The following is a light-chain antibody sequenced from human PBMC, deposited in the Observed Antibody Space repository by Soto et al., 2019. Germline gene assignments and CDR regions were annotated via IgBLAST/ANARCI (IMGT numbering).Light chain of an antibody. CDR1: QSVRSSY. V-gene: IGKV3-20*01. CDR2: GAS. CDR3: QQYGSQGWT. J-gene: IGKJ5*01. Sequence: EIVLTQSPGTLSLSPGERATLSCRASQSVRSSYLAWYQQKPGQAPRLLIYGASSRATGIPDRFSGSGSGTDFTLTISILEPEDFAVYYCQQYGSQGWTFGQGTRLEIK.